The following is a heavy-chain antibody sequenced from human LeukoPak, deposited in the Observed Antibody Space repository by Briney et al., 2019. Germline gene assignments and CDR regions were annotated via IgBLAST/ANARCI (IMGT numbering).Heavy chain of an antibody. D-gene: IGHD6-19*01. Sequence: SETLSLTCTVSGGSISSSSYYWGWIRQPPGKGLEWIGSIYYSGSTYYNPSLKSRVTISVDTSKNQFSLKLSSVTAADTAVYYCARHRALYYSSGWDYLDYWGQGTLVTAPS. CDR2: IYYSGST. V-gene: IGHV4-39*01. CDR1: GGSISSSSYY. CDR3: ARHRALYYSSGWDYLDY. J-gene: IGHJ4*02.